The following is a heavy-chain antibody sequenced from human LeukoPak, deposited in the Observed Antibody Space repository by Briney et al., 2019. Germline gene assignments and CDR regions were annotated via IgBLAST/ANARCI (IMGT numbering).Heavy chain of an antibody. Sequence: WISAYNRNTNYAQTLQGRVTMTTYTSTSTAYMELRSLRSDDTAVYYCARDSSIAVAGSFDYWGQGTLVTVSS. CDR3: ARDSSIAVAGSFDY. CDR2: ISAYNRNT. D-gene: IGHD6-19*01. V-gene: IGHV1-18*01. J-gene: IGHJ4*02.